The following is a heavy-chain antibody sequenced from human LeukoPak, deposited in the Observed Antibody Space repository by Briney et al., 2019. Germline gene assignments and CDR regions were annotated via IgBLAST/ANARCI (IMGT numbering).Heavy chain of an antibody. V-gene: IGHV4-59*10. D-gene: IGHD4-17*01. Sequence: SETLSLTCAVYGGSFSGYYWSWIRQPAGKGLEWIGRIYTSGSTNYNPSLKSRVTMSVDTSKNQFSLKLSSVTAADTAVYYCARIGDYGNYFDYWGQGTLVTVSS. CDR2: IYTSGST. CDR3: ARIGDYGNYFDY. CDR1: GGSFSGYY. J-gene: IGHJ4*02.